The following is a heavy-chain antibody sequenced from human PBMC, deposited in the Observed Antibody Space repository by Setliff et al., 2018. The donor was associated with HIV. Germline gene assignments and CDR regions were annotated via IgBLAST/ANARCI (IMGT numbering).Heavy chain of an antibody. Sequence: SETLSLTCAVYGGSFSDYYWTWIRQPPGKGLEWIGEITHSGRTNFRPSPSSRVTMSRDTSKNQFSLKLSSVTAADTAVYYCARATATYWYSIPRDYIYHMDVWGQGTTVTVSS. CDR1: GGSFSDYY. D-gene: IGHD2-8*02. V-gene: IGHV4-34*01. CDR2: ITHSGRT. J-gene: IGHJ6*03. CDR3: ARATATYWYSIPRDYIYHMDV.